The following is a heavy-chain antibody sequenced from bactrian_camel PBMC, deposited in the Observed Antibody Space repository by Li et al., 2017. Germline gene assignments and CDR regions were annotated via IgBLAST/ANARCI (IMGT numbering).Heavy chain of an antibody. D-gene: IGHD3*01. V-gene: IGHV3S10*01. J-gene: IGHJ4*01. Sequence: QLVESGGGSVQAGGSLRLSCAASGYTYSSHCMGWFRQAPGKEREGVAVIDRDGRTGYLDSVKDRFTISRDGTKNTVYLQMNKLKPEDTAMYYCGASRVIMTPTQALTTSSLFRFWGQGTQVTVS. CDR3: GASRVIMTPTQALTTSSLFRF. CDR1: GYTYSSHC. CDR2: IDRDGRT.